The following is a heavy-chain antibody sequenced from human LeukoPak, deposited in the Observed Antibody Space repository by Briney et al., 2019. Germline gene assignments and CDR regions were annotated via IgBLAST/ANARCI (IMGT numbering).Heavy chain of an antibody. CDR1: GFNFSSYA. CDR3: AKDKGYSSGWPFDY. D-gene: IGHD6-19*01. CDR2: ISGSGGST. J-gene: IGHJ4*02. V-gene: IGHV3-23*01. Sequence: PGGSLRLSRAASGFNFSSYAMSWVRQAPGKGLEWVSAISGSGGSTYYADSVKGRFTISRDNSKNTLYLQMNSLRAEDTAVYYCAKDKGYSSGWPFDYWGQGTLVTVSS.